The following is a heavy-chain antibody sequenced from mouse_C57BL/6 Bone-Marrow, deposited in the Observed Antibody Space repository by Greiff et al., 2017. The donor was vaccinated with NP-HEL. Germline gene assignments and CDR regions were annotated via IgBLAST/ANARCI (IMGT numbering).Heavy chain of an antibody. D-gene: IGHD1-1*01. Sequence: QVQLKQPGAELVKPGASVKLSCKASGYTFTSYWMHWVKQRPGQGLEWIGMIHPNSGSTNYNEKFKSKATLTVDKSSSTAYMQLSSLTSEDSAVYYSVVAHWYFDVWGTGTTVTVSS. CDR2: IHPNSGST. V-gene: IGHV1-64*01. CDR3: VVAHWYFDV. J-gene: IGHJ1*03. CDR1: GYTFTSYW.